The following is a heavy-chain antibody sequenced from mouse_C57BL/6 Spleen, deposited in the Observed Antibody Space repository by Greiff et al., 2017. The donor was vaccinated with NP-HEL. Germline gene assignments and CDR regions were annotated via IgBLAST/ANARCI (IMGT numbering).Heavy chain of an antibody. Sequence: QVQLQQSGAELVRPGTSVKVSCKASGYAFTNYLIEWVKQRPGQGLEWIGVINPGSGGTNYNEKFKGKATLTADKSSSTAYMQLSSLTSEDSAVYFCARSRTVVDPNYFDYWGQGTTLTVSS. CDR2: INPGSGGT. CDR1: GYAFTNYL. D-gene: IGHD1-1*01. CDR3: ARSRTVVDPNYFDY. V-gene: IGHV1-54*01. J-gene: IGHJ2*01.